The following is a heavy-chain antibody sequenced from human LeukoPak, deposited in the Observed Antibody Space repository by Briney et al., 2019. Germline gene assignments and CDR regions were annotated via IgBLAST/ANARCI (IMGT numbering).Heavy chain of an antibody. CDR1: GGSFSGYY. J-gene: IGHJ4*02. CDR3: ARGDDADYAIDY. CDR2: INHSGST. V-gene: IGHV4-34*01. Sequence: SETLSLTCAVYGGSFSGYYWSWIRQPPGKGLEWIGEINHSGSTNYNPSLKSRVTISVDTSKNQFSLKLSSVTAADTAVYYCARGDDADYAIDYWGRGTLVTVSS. D-gene: IGHD4-17*01.